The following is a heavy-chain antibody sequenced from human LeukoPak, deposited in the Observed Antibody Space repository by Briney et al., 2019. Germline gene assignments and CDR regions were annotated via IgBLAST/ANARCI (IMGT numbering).Heavy chain of an antibody. Sequence: PGGSLRLSCAASGFTFSSYSMNWVRQAPGKGLGWVSSISSSSSYIYYADSVKGRFTISRDNAKNSLYLQMNSLRAEDTAVYYCARDGDYYDSRGDAFDTWGQGAMVTVAS. CDR2: ISSSSSYI. D-gene: IGHD3-22*01. V-gene: IGHV3-21*01. CDR1: GFTFSSYS. CDR3: ARDGDYYDSRGDAFDT. J-gene: IGHJ3*02.